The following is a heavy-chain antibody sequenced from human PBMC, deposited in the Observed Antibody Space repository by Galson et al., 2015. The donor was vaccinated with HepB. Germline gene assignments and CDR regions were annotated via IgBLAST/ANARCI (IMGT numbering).Heavy chain of an antibody. J-gene: IGHJ4*02. CDR2: IIPIFGTA. CDR3: ARRRLAVAGTGGWDY. CDR1: GGTFSRYA. D-gene: IGHD6-19*01. V-gene: IGHV1-69*06. Sequence: SVKVSCKASGGTFSRYAISWVRQAPGQGLEWMGGIIPIFGTANYAQKFQGRVTITADKSTSTAYMELSSLRSEDTAVYYCARRRLAVAGTGGWDYWGQGTLVTVSS.